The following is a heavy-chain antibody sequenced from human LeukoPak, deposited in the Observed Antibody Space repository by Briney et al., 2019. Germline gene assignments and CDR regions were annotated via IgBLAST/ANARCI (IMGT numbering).Heavy chain of an antibody. CDR3: ARRSGIAVAGAFDY. CDR1: GFTVSSNY. CDR2: IYSGGST. V-gene: IGHV3-53*01. J-gene: IGHJ4*02. Sequence: NPGGSLRLSCAASGFTVSSNYMSWVRQAPGKGLEWVSVIYSGGSTYYADSVKGRFTISRDNSKSTLYIQMNSLRAEDTAVYYCARRSGIAVAGAFDYWGQGTLVTVSS. D-gene: IGHD6-19*01.